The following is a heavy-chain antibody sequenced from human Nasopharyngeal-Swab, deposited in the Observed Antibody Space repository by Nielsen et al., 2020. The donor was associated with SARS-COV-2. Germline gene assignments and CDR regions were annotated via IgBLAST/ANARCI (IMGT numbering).Heavy chain of an antibody. CDR3: ARDPRLVTMVRGAYYYYYYGMDV. CDR2: IYHSGST. V-gene: IGHV4-4*02. CDR1: GGSISSSNW. D-gene: IGHD3-10*01. Sequence: SETLSLTCAVSGGSISSSNWWSWVRQPPGKGLEWLGEIYHSGSTNYNPSLKSRVTISVDKSKNQFSLKLSSVTAADTAVYYCARDPRLVTMVRGAYYYYYYGMDVWGQGTTVTVSS. J-gene: IGHJ6*02.